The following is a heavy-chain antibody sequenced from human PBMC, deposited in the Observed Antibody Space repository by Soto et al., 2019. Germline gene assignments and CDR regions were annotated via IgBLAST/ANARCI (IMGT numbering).Heavy chain of an antibody. Sequence: GTSVKVSCKASGGTFSSYAISWVRQAPGQGLERMGGIIPIFGTANYAQKFQGRVTITADESTSTAYMELSSLRSEDTAVYYCAGLSVLLWFGEYYYGMDVWGQGTTVTVSS. CDR2: IIPIFGTA. CDR1: GGTFSSYA. D-gene: IGHD3-10*01. CDR3: AGLSVLLWFGEYYYGMDV. J-gene: IGHJ6*02. V-gene: IGHV1-69*13.